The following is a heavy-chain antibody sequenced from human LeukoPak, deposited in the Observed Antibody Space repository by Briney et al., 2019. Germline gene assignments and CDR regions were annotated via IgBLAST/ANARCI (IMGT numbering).Heavy chain of an antibody. CDR1: GFTFSSFW. J-gene: IGHJ4*02. D-gene: IGHD6-19*01. Sequence: PGGSLRLSCVASGFTFSSFWMSWVRQAPGKGLEWVANIKQDGSDKYYVDSLKGRFSISRDNTNNALYLQMNSLRVEDTAVYYCVKNDGWFHLAQWGQGTLVTVSS. CDR2: IKQDGSDK. CDR3: VKNDGWFHLAQ. V-gene: IGHV3-7*03.